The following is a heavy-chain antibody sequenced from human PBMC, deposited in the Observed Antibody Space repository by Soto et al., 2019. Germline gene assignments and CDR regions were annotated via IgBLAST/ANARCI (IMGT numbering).Heavy chain of an antibody. CDR2: ISGSGGST. J-gene: IGHJ6*02. CDR1: GFTFSSYA. D-gene: IGHD3-22*01. CDR3: AKEAPYDSSGYYNYYYYGMDV. V-gene: IGHV3-23*01. Sequence: GGSLRLSCAASGFTFSSYAMSWVRQAPGKGLEWVSAISGSGGSTYYADSVKGRFTISRDNSKNTLYLQMNSLRAEDTAVYYCAKEAPYDSSGYYNYYYYGMDVWGQGTTVTVSS.